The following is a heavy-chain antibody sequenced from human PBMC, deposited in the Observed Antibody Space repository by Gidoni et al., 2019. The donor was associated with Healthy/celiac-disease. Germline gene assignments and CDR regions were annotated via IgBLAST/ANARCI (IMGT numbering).Heavy chain of an antibody. V-gene: IGHV3-23*01. Sequence: EVQLLASGGGLVQPGGSLRLSCAASGFTFSSYAMGWVRQAPGKGLVWVSAISGSGGSTYYADSVKGRFTISRDNSKNTLYLQMNSLRAEDTAVYYCAKDVIAVAGTGYWGQGTLVTVSS. CDR3: AKDVIAVAGTGY. J-gene: IGHJ4*02. CDR2: ISGSGGST. CDR1: GFTFSSYA. D-gene: IGHD6-19*01.